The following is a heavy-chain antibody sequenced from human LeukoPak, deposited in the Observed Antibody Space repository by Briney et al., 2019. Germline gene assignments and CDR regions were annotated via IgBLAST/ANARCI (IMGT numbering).Heavy chain of an antibody. Sequence: PGGSLRLSCAASGFTFDRYWMHWVRQTPGKRLVWVSRINQDGRYITYADSVQGRFTISTDTVKNTLFLQMNSLRAEDTAVYYCARESMVGGARQDWGQGALVTVFS. J-gene: IGHJ4*02. CDR3: ARESMVGGARQD. CDR2: INQDGRYI. D-gene: IGHD2-8*01. CDR1: GFTFDRYW. V-gene: IGHV3-74*01.